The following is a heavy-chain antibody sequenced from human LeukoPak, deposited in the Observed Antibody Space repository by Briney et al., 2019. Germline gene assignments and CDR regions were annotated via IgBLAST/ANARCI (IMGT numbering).Heavy chain of an antibody. D-gene: IGHD6-6*01. Sequence: AGGSLRLSCTASGFTFGDYAMSWVRQAPGKGLEWVSSISSSSSYIYYADSVKGRFTISRDNAKNSLYLQMNSLRAEDTAVYYCARADSSYRVDYMGVWGKGTTVTVSS. V-gene: IGHV3-21*01. J-gene: IGHJ6*03. CDR2: ISSSSSYI. CDR1: GFTFGDYA. CDR3: ARADSSYRVDYMGV.